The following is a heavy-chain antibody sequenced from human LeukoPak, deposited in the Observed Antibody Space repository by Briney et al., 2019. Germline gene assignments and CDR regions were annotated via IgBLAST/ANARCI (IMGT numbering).Heavy chain of an antibody. CDR1: GGTFSSYA. CDR2: IIPIFGTA. V-gene: IGHV1-69*05. D-gene: IGHD2-2*02. CDR3: ASKYCSSTSCYIGAFDI. Sequence: SVKVSCTASGGTFSSYAISWVRQAPGQGLEWMGGIIPIFGTANYAQKFQGRVTITTDESTSTAYMELSSLRSEDTAVYYCASKYCSSTSCYIGAFDIWGQGTMVTVSS. J-gene: IGHJ3*02.